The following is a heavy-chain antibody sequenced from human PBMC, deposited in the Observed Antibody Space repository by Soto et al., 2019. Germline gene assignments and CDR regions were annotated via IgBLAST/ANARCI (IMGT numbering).Heavy chain of an antibody. Sequence: HPGGSLRLSCAASGFTFSSYAMSWVRQAPGKGLEWVSGISGSGGSTYYADSAKGRFTISRDNSKNTLYLQMNSLRAEDTAVYYCATESYSSGWYSGYWGQGTLVTVSS. CDR3: ATESYSSGWYSGY. CDR1: GFTFSSYA. D-gene: IGHD6-19*01. CDR2: ISGSGGST. V-gene: IGHV3-23*01. J-gene: IGHJ4*02.